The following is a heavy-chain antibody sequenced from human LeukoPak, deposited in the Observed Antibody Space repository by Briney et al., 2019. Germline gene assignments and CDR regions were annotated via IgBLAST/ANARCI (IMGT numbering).Heavy chain of an antibody. CDR2: ISWNSGSI. CDR3: AKDSNPYYYYYGMDV. J-gene: IGHJ6*02. Sequence: GGSLRLSCAASGFTFDDYAMHWVRQAPGKGLEWVSGISWNSGSIGYADSVKGRFTISRDNAKNSLYLQMNGLRAEDTALYYCAKDSNPYYYYYGMDVWGQGTTVTVSS. CDR1: GFTFDDYA. V-gene: IGHV3-9*01. D-gene: IGHD4-4*01.